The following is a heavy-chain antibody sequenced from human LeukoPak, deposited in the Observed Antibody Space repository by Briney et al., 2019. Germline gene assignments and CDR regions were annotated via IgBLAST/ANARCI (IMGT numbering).Heavy chain of an antibody. CDR1: GYTFTNYD. J-gene: IGHJ4*02. V-gene: IGHV1-18*01. Sequence: ASVKVSCKASGYTFTNYDISWVRQAPGQGLEWMGWISTYKDNTDSAQKLQGRVTMTTDTSTSTAYMELRSLRSDDTAVYYCARYESGGTFDYWGQGTLVTVSS. CDR3: ARYESGGTFDY. D-gene: IGHD1-7*01. CDR2: ISTYKDNT.